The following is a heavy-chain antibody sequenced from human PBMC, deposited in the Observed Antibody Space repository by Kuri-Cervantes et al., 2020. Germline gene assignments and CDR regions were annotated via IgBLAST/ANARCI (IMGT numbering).Heavy chain of an antibody. V-gene: IGHV3-7*01. J-gene: IGHJ4*02. CDR3: ARHLGKGLQGGYFDY. CDR1: GFTFSSYW. CDR2: IKQDGSGK. D-gene: IGHD4-11*01. Sequence: GGSLRLSCAASGFTFSSYWMSWVRQAPGKGLEWVANIKQDGSGKYYVDSVKGRFTISRDNAKNSLYLQMNSLRAEDTAVYYCARHLGKGLQGGYFDYWGQGTLVTVSS.